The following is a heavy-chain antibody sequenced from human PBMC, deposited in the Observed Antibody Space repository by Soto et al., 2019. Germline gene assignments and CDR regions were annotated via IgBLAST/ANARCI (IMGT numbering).Heavy chain of an antibody. CDR3: ARASVHAFDI. CDR1: GFTFSGYS. Sequence: PGGSLRLSCAASGFTFSGYSMNWVRQAPGKGLEWVSSISSSSSYIYYADSVKGRFTISRDNAKNSLYLQMNSLRAEDTAVYYCARASVHAFDIWGQGTMVTVSS. CDR2: ISSSSSYI. J-gene: IGHJ3*02. V-gene: IGHV3-21*01.